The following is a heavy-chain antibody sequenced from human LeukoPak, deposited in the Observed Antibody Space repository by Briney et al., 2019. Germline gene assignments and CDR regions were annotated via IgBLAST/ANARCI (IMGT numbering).Heavy chain of an antibody. J-gene: IGHJ4*02. CDR1: GFTFSSYA. D-gene: IGHD6-25*01. CDR2: ISYDGSNK. CDR3: ARRPFDY. Sequence: GGSLRLSCAASGFTFSSYAMHWVRQAAGKGLEWVAVISYDGSNKYYADSVKGRFTISRDNSKNTLYLQMSSLRAEDTAVYYCARRPFDYWGQGTLVTVSS. V-gene: IGHV3-30-3*01.